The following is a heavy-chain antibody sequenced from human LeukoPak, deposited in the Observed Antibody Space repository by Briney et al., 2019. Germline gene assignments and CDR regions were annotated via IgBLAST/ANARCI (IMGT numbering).Heavy chain of an antibody. D-gene: IGHD3-10*01. CDR1: GYTFTGYY. V-gene: IGHV1-2*02. CDR2: INPNSGGT. J-gene: IGHJ1*01. Sequence: ASVKVSCKACGYTFTGYYMHLVRQAPGQGLEWMGWINPNSGGTNYAQKFQGRVTMTRDTSISTAYMELSRLRSDDTAVYYCARVGSRFGELLSVQEHWGQGTLVTVSS. CDR3: ARVGSRFGELLSVQEH.